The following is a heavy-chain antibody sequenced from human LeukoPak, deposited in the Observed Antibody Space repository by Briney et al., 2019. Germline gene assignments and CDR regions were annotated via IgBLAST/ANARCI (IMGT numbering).Heavy chain of an antibody. CDR3: VKGGQDCSPTTCYYD. Sequence: PGGSLRLSCVASGYIFHNYAVSWVRQASGKGLEWVSAISGSGSTYYADSVKGRFTISRDNSKNTGYLQMNSLRAEDTAVYYCVKGGQDCSPTTCYYDWGQGTLVTVSS. J-gene: IGHJ4*02. V-gene: IGHV3-23*01. D-gene: IGHD2-2*01. CDR1: GYIFHNYA. CDR2: ISGSGST.